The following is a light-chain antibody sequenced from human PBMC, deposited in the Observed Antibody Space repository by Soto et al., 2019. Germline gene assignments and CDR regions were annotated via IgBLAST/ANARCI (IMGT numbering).Light chain of an antibody. CDR3: SSYTSSSTFVV. CDR1: SSDVGSYNR. CDR2: EVS. Sequence: QSALTQPPSVSGSPGQSVTISCTGTSSDVGSYNRVSWYQQAPGTAPKVMIYEVSNRPSGVPDRFSGSKSGNTASLTISGLQAEDEADYYCSSYTSSSTFVVFGGGTKLTVL. V-gene: IGLV2-18*02. J-gene: IGLJ2*01.